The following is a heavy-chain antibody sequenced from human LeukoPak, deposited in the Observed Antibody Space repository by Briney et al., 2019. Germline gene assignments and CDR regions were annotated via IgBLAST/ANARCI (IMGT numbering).Heavy chain of an antibody. J-gene: IGHJ4*02. V-gene: IGHV4-4*07. CDR2: VYTSGST. Sequence: SETLSLTCNVSGGSISSYYWSWIRQPAGKGLEWIGRVYTSGSTNYNPSLKSRVTMSVDTSKNLFSLNLTSVTAADTAVYYCAREATVSRYSDYWGQGTLVTVSS. D-gene: IGHD4-4*01. CDR1: GGSISSYY. CDR3: AREATVSRYSDY.